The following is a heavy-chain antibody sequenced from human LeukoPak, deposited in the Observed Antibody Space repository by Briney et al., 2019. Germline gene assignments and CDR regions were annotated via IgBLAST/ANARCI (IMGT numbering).Heavy chain of an antibody. CDR1: GYTFTSYD. D-gene: IGHD3-3*02. CDR3: ARGISLSDAFDI. V-gene: IGHV1-8*01. CDR2: MNPNSGNT. J-gene: IGHJ3*02. Sequence: ASVTVSCKASGYTFTSYDINWVRQATGQGLEWMGWMNPNSGNTGYAQKFQGRVTMTRNTSISTAYMELSSLRSEDTAVYYCARGISLSDAFDIWGQGTMATVSS.